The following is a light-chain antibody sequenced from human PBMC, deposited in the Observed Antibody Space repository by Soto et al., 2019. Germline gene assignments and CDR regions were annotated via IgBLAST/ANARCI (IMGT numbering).Light chain of an antibody. CDR2: AAS. CDR3: QQIHSTSSYT. V-gene: IGKV1-39*01. Sequence: DIHMTQAPWSQSPSVRQRVTITSXXSQNIRNYLNWYQQRPGKTPNLLVYAASNLRGGVPSRFSGSGSGTVFTLTINSLQPEDFATYYCQQIHSTSSYTFGQGTKVDIK. CDR1: QNIRNY. J-gene: IGKJ2*01.